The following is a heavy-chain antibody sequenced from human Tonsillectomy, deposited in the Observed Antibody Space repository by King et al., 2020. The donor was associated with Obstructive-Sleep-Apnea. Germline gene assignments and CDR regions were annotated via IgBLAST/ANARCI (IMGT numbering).Heavy chain of an antibody. J-gene: IGHJ3*02. Sequence: VQLVESGGGFVQPGGSLRLSCAASGFVFSSYSMDWVRQAPGKGLEWVSYISSSSSTIYYADSVKDRFTISRDNAKNSLYLQMNSLRAEDTAVYYCAGMTQIDAFDIWGQGTMVTVSS. CDR3: AGMTQIDAFDI. V-gene: IGHV3-48*04. CDR1: GFVFSSYS. CDR2: ISSSSSTI.